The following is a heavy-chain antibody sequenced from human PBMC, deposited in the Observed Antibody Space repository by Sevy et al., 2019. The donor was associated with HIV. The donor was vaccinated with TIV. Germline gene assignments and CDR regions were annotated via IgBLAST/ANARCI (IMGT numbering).Heavy chain of an antibody. Sequence: GESLKIPCAASGFTVSSSYMTWVRQPPGKGLEWVSVIYSGGSTYYADSVKGRFTISRDNSKNTLYLQMNNLRADDTAVYYCARGRGVFGAVAINWFDPWGQRALVTVSS. J-gene: IGHJ5*02. V-gene: IGHV3-53*01. CDR3: ARGRGVFGAVAINWFDP. CDR1: GFTVSSSY. D-gene: IGHD3-3*01. CDR2: IYSGGST.